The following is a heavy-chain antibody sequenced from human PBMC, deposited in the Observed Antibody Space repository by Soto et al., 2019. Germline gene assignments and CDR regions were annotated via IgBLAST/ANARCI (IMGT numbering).Heavy chain of an antibody. J-gene: IGHJ6*02. CDR3: TRKRFGMDV. CDR2: IKEDGSEK. Sequence: VQLVESGGGLVQPGESLRLSCAASGFTFSSSWMSWVRQAPGKGLEWVANIKEDGSEKDYVDPVKGRFTITRDNAKNSLYLQMNNLRAEDTAVYFCTRKRFGMDVWGQGTTVTVSS. V-gene: IGHV3-7*03. CDR1: GFTFSSSW.